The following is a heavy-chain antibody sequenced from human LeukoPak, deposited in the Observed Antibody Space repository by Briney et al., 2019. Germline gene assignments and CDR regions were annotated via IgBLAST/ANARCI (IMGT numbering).Heavy chain of an antibody. V-gene: IGHV4-39*07. Sequence: PSETLSLTCTVSGGSISSSSYYWGWIRQPPGKGLEWIGEINLGESTNYNPTLKSRVSISIDTSNKQMSLKLSPVTAADTAMYYCARRPRHNAFDIWGQGTMVTVSS. J-gene: IGHJ3*02. CDR1: GGSISSSSYY. D-gene: IGHD2-21*01. CDR3: ARRPRHNAFDI. CDR2: INLGEST.